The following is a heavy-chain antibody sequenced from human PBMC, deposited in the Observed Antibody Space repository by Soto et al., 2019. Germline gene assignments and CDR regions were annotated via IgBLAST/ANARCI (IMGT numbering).Heavy chain of an antibody. V-gene: IGHV1-18*01. CDR2: INTNNGNT. D-gene: IGHD4-17*01. CDR1: GYTFTNYG. Sequence: QVQLLQSGAEVKKPGASVKVSCKASGYTFTNYGFSWVRQAPGQGLEWMGWINTNNGNTNYTQKFQGRVTMTTDTSTSTVYMELRSLGSDDTAVYYCARDSYGDHAYWGQGTLVTVSS. CDR3: ARDSYGDHAY. J-gene: IGHJ4*02.